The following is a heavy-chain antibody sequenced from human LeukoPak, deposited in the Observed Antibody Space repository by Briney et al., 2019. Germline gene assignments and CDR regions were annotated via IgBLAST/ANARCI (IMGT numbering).Heavy chain of an antibody. CDR2: INHSGST. J-gene: IGHJ4*02. CDR3: ARVPPIYDFWSGNYFAY. Sequence: SETLSLTCAVYGGSFSGYYWRWIRQPPGKGLEWIGEINHSGSTNYNPSLKSGVTISVDTSKNQFSVKLSLVTAADTAVYYWARVPPIYDFWSGNYFAYWGQGTLVTVSS. CDR1: GGSFSGYY. V-gene: IGHV4-34*01. D-gene: IGHD3-3*01.